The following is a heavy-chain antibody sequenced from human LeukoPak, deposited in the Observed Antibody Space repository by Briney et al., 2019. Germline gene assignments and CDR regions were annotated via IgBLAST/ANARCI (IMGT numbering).Heavy chain of an antibody. CDR1: GGSISSYY. CDR2: IYYSGSA. Sequence: PSETLSLTCTVSGGSISSYYWSWIRQPPGKGLEWIGYIYYSGSANYNPSLKSRVTISVDTSKNQFSPKLSSVTAADTAVYYCARDESGNFDYWGQGTLVTVSS. V-gene: IGHV4-59*01. CDR3: ARDESGNFDY. J-gene: IGHJ4*02. D-gene: IGHD1-26*01.